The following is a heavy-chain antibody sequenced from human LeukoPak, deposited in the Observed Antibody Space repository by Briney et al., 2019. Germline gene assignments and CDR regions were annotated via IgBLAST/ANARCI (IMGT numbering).Heavy chain of an antibody. V-gene: IGHV4-34*01. J-gene: IGHJ4*02. CDR3: ARGGIAARPDEY. CDR1: GGSFSGYY. D-gene: IGHD6-6*01. CDR2: INHSGST. Sequence: SETLSLTCAVYGGSFSGYYWSWIRQPPGKGLEWIGEINHSGSTNYNPSLKSRVAISVDTSKNQFFLKLSSVTAADTAVYYCARGGIAARPDEYWGQGTLVTVSS.